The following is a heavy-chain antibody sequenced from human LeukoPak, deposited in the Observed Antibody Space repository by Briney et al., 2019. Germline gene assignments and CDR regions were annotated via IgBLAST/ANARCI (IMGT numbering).Heavy chain of an antibody. V-gene: IGHV3-43D*04. Sequence: GGSLRISCADPGYTFDDYAMHWARKPPGTGLECISLISWGGGSTYYADSVKGRFTISRDNSKNSLYLHMNSLRAEDTALYYCAKDRSGNSYGHFDYWGQGTLVTVSS. D-gene: IGHD3-10*01. CDR3: AKDRSGNSYGHFDY. CDR1: GYTFDDYA. J-gene: IGHJ4*02. CDR2: ISWGGGST.